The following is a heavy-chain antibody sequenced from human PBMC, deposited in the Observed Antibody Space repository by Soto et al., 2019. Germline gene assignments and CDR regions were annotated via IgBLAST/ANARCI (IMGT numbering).Heavy chain of an antibody. D-gene: IGHD3-10*02. CDR1: GFTFSRFS. V-gene: IGHV3-30-3*01. CDR3: ARDHGMFLSYYYYGMDV. CDR2: ISYDGSNT. J-gene: IGHJ6*02. Sequence: QVPLVESGGGVVQPGRSLTLSCAASGFTFSRFSMHWVRQAPGKGLAWVAVISYDGSNTHYAESVKGRFNISRDDSKNTVYLQMNNLRGEDSAVYYCARDHGMFLSYYYYGMDVWGQGTTVTVSS.